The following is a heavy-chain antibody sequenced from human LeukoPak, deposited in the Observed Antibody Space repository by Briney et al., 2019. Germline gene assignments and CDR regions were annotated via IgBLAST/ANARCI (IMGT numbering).Heavy chain of an antibody. CDR3: VRGSNGWSGMDV. D-gene: IGHD6-19*01. CDR2: LNGDGDYT. J-gene: IGHJ3*01. CDR1: GFTFSNYW. Sequence: GGSLRLSCAVSGFTFSNYWMYWVRQGPGKGLVWVSRLNGDGDYTNYEDSVKGRFTISRDNAKNTLYLQMNSLRAEDTAVYYCVRGSNGWSGMDVWGQGTIVTVSS. V-gene: IGHV3-74*01.